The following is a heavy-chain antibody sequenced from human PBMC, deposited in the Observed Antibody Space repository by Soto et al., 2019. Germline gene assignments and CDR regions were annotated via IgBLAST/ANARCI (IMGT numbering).Heavy chain of an antibody. D-gene: IGHD5-18*01. V-gene: IGHV1-8*01. CDR1: GYTFTSYD. J-gene: IGHJ6*03. CDR2: MNPNSGNT. CDR3: ARGTAMVTRYYYYYYMDV. Sequence: ASVKVSCKASGYTFTSYDINWVRQATGQGLEWMGWMNPNSGNTGYAQKFQGRVTMTRNTSISTAYMELSSLRSEDTAVYYCARGTAMVTRYYYYYYMDVWGKGTTVTVLL.